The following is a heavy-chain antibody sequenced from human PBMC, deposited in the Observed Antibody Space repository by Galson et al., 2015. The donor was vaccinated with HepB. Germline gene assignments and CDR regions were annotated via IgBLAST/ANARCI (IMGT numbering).Heavy chain of an antibody. V-gene: IGHV1-2*02. CDR3: ARVHVRYSDFWSGYYSAFGY. Sequence: SVTVSCKASGSAFTAYYIHWVRQAPGQGLEWMGWINPNTGGTNYAQKFQGRVTMTRDTSVAYVELSRLRSDDTALYYCARVHVRYSDFWSGYYSAFGYWGQGTLVTISS. D-gene: IGHD3-3*01. CDR1: GSAFTAYY. CDR2: INPNTGGT. J-gene: IGHJ4*02.